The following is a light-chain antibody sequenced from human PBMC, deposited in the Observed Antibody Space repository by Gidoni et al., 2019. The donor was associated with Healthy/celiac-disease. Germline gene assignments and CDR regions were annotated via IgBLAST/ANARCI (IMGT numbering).Light chain of an antibody. V-gene: IGKV3-11*01. J-gene: IGKJ4*01. CDR3: QQRSNWPLT. Sequence: DIVLTQSPAPLSLSPGERATLPCRASQSVSSYLAWYQQKPGQAPRLLIYDASNRATGIPARFSGSGSGTDFTLTISSLEPEDFAVYYCQQRSNWPLTFGGXTKVEIK. CDR2: DAS. CDR1: QSVSSY.